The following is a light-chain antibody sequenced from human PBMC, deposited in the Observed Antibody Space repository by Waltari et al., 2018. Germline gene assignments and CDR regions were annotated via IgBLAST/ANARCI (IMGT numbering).Light chain of an antibody. J-gene: IGKJ1*01. CDR3: QQYGSSLVA. V-gene: IGKV3-20*01. Sequence: EIVLTPSPGTLSLSPGERATLSCRASQSVSSSYLAWYQQKPGQAPRLLIYGASSRATGNPDRFSGSGSGTDFTLTISRLEPEDFAVYYCQQYGSSLVAFGQGTKVEIK. CDR1: QSVSSSY. CDR2: GAS.